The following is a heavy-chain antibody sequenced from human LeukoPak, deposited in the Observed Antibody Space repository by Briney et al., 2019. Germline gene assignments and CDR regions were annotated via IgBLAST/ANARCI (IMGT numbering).Heavy chain of an antibody. Sequence: SETLSLTCTVSGDSISSYYWSWIRHPPGKGLEGIGYIYHSGSTNYNPSLKSRVTISADTSKDQFSLKLASVTAADTAVYYCATGYSSTWYYFDYWGQGTLVTVSS. D-gene: IGHD6-13*01. J-gene: IGHJ4*02. CDR2: IYHSGST. CDR1: GDSISSYY. CDR3: ATGYSSTWYYFDY. V-gene: IGHV4-59*01.